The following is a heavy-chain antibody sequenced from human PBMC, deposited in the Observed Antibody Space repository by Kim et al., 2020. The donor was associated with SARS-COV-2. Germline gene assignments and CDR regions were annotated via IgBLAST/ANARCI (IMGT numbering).Heavy chain of an antibody. CDR3: VGGAGWLPDY. V-gene: IGHV4-59*09. Sequence: GSTKYNPSRKSRVTISLDTSKNQFSLKLSRATAADTAVYYCVGGAGWLPDYWGQGTLVTVSS. D-gene: IGHD5-12*01. CDR2: GST. J-gene: IGHJ4*02.